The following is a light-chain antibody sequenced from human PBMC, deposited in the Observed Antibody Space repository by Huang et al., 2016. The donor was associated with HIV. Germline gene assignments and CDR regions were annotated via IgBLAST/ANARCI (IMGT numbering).Light chain of an antibody. CDR2: DAS. V-gene: IGKV3-11*01. CDR1: QIVSRN. CDR3: QQRDT. Sequence: EIVLTQSPATLSLSPGERATLPCRASQIVSRNLGWYQQKLGKAPRLFIYDASTRATGIPARFSGSGSGTNFTLTISSLEPEDCAVYYCQQRDTFGPGTRLEIK. J-gene: IGKJ5*01.